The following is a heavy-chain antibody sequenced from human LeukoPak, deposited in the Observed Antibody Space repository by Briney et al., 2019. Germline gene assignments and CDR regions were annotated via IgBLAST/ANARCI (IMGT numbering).Heavy chain of an antibody. J-gene: IGHJ5*01. CDR3: ARESDSSGWYDS. CDR2: IGTAGDT. V-gene: IGHV3-13*04. Sequence: GGSLRLSCAASGFAFSSYDMHWVRQATGKGLEWVSAIGTAGDTYYPGSVKGRFTISRENAKNSLYLQMNSLRAGDTAVYYCARESDSSGWYDSWGQGTLVTVSS. CDR1: GFAFSSYD. D-gene: IGHD3-22*01.